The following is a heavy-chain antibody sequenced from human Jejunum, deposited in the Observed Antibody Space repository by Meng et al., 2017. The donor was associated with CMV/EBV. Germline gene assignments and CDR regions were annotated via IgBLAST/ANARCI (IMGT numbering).Heavy chain of an antibody. CDR3: ARDIDH. Sequence: EVQLVVSGGXLVKPGGSLRLSCIGSGFTFSSYNMNWVRQAPGKGLEWVSSISSSSRYINYADSVKGRFTISRDNAKNSLYLQMNSLRVEDTAIYYCARDIDHWGQGTLVNVSS. CDR1: GFTFSSYN. CDR2: ISSSSRYI. V-gene: IGHV3-21*01. J-gene: IGHJ5*02.